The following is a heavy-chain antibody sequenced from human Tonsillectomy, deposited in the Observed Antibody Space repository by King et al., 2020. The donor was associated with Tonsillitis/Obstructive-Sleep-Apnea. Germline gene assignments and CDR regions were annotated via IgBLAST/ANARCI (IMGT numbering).Heavy chain of an antibody. D-gene: IGHD3-10*01. J-gene: IGHJ6*03. CDR3: ARVLRGSGPNYYYYYMDV. CDR1: GGSISSDDYY. V-gene: IGHV4-31*01. Sequence: QLQESGPGLVKPSQTLSLTCTVSGGSISSDDYYWSWIRQHPGKGLEWIGYIYYSGSTYYNPSLKSLVTIAVDTSKNHFSLKLSSVTAADTAVSYCARVLRGSGPNYYYYYMDVWGKGPTVTVSS. CDR2: IYYSGST.